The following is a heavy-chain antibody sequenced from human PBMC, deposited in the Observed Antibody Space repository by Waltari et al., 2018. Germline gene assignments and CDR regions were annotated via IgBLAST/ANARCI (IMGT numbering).Heavy chain of an antibody. J-gene: IGHJ4*02. CDR3: AIEYTSIWYYSLGY. CDR1: AFRFRSHA. CDR2: ISGSGENT. D-gene: IGHD6-13*01. Sequence: EVQVLQSGGGLVQPGGSLRLSCAVSAFRFRSHAGTWVRQSPGKGLESVSGISGSGENTFNADSVKGRFTISRDNSKNTVFLQMNSLRAEDTAVYYCAIEYTSIWYYSLGYWGQGTMVTVSS. V-gene: IGHV3-23*01.